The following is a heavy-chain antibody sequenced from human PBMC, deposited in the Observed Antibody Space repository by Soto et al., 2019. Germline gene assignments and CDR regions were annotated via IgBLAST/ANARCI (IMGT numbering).Heavy chain of an antibody. CDR3: ARSGDYTNYYYYYMDV. CDR2: IYYSGST. CDR1: GDSISNYY. V-gene: IGHV4-59*08. Sequence: PSETLSLTCTVSGDSISNYYWSWIRQPPGKGLEWIGYIYYSGSTKYNPSLKSRVTISVATSKNQFSLRLSSVTAADSAVYYCARSGDYTNYYYYYMDVWGKGTTLTVSS. J-gene: IGHJ6*03. D-gene: IGHD4-17*01.